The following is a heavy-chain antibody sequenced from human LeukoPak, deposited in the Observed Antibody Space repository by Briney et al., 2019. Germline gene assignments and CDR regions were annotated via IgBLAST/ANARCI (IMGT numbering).Heavy chain of an antibody. CDR1: GGSISSGGYS. Sequence: PSQTLSLTCAVSGGSISSGGYSWSWIRQPPGKGLEWIGYIYHSGSTYYNPSLKNRVTISVDRSKNQFSLKLSSVTAADTAVYYCARALRSRLDYWGQGTLVTVSS. CDR3: ARALRSRLDY. CDR2: IYHSGST. V-gene: IGHV4-30-2*01. J-gene: IGHJ4*02. D-gene: IGHD2-15*01.